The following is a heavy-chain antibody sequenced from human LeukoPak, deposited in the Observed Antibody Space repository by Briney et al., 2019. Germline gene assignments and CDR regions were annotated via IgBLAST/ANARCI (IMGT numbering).Heavy chain of an antibody. CDR3: ARSRSGALGY. CDR2: INPITGTT. D-gene: IGHD6-25*01. Sequence: GASVKVSCKASGYTFTNYFMHWVRQAPGQGLEWMGIINPITGTTTYAQKFRGRVTMTRDTSTGTVYMELSRLRSDDTAVYYCARSRSGALGYWGQGTLVTVSS. CDR1: GYTFTNYF. J-gene: IGHJ4*02. V-gene: IGHV1-46*01.